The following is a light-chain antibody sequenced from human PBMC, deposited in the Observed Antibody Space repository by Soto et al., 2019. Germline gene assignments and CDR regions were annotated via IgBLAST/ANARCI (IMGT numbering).Light chain of an antibody. J-gene: IGKJ4*01. Sequence: EIVLTQSPGTLSLSPGERATLSCRASQSVSSSYLAWYQQKPVQAPRLLIYGASSRATGIPDRFSGSGSGTDFTLTISRLEPEDFAVYYCQQYGSSPLTFGVGTKVEIK. V-gene: IGKV3-20*01. CDR3: QQYGSSPLT. CDR1: QSVSSSY. CDR2: GAS.